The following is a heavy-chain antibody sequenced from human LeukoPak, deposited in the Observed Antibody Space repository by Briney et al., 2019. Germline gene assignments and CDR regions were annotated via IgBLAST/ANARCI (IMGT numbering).Heavy chain of an antibody. CDR2: INPNSGGT. CDR1: GYTFTGYY. D-gene: IGHD6-19*01. V-gene: IGHV1-2*06. J-gene: IGHJ4*02. CDR3: ARDLFQYSSGWYPGY. Sequence: ASVKVSCKASGYTFTGYYMRWVRQAPGQGLEWMGRINPNSGGTHYVQKFQGRVTMTRDTSISTAYMELSRLRSDDTAVYYCARDLFQYSSGWYPGYWGQGTLVTVSS.